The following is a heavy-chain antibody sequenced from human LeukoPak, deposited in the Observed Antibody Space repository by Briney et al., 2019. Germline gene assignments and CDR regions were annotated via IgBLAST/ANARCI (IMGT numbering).Heavy chain of an antibody. CDR1: GFTFSSYG. D-gene: IGHD3-22*01. Sequence: GGSLRLSCAASGFTFSSYGMHWVRQAPGKGLEWVTVISYDGSNKYYADSVKGRFTISRDNSKNTLYLQMNSLRAEDTAVYYCARELTMIVAPAFGYWGQGTLVTVSS. J-gene: IGHJ4*02. CDR3: ARELTMIVAPAFGY. V-gene: IGHV3-30*03. CDR2: ISYDGSNK.